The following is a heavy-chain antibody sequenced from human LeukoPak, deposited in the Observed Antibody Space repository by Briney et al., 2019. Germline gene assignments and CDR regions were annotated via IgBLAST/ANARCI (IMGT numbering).Heavy chain of an antibody. CDR3: AKVGYGGNARGYFDY. CDR1: GFTFSSYA. D-gene: IGHD4-23*01. CDR2: ISGSGGST. V-gene: IGHV3-23*01. Sequence: PGGSLRLSCAASGFTFSSYAMSWVRQAPGKGLEWVSAISGSGGSTYYADSVKGRFTISRDNSKNTLYLQMNSLRAEDTAVYYCAKVGYGGNARGYFDYWGQGTLVTVSS. J-gene: IGHJ4*02.